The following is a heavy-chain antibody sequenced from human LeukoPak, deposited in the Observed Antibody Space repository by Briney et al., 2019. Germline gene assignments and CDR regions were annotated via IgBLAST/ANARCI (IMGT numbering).Heavy chain of an antibody. CDR3: ARPRATAGTVHDLDAFDI. Sequence: KPSETLSLTCTVSGASISSYYWSWIRQPPGKGLEWIGYIYYSGSTKYNPSLKSRVTISLDTSKNQFSLKLSSVTAEDSAVYYCARPRATAGTVHDLDAFDIWGQGTVVTVSS. CDR2: IYYSGST. D-gene: IGHD6-13*01. V-gene: IGHV4-59*08. J-gene: IGHJ3*02. CDR1: GASISSYY.